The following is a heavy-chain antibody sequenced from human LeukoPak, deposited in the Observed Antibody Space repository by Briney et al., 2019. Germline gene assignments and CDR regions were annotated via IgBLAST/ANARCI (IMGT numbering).Heavy chain of an antibody. D-gene: IGHD6-19*01. J-gene: IGHJ4*02. CDR1: GGSFSGYY. V-gene: IGHV4-34*01. CDR3: ARGLLEQLTDY. CDR2: INHSGST. Sequence: SETLSLTCAVYGGSFSGYYWSWIRQPPGRGLEWIGEINHSGSTNYNPSLKSRVTISVDTSKNQFSLKLSSVTAADTAVYYCARGLLEQLTDYWGQGALVTVSS.